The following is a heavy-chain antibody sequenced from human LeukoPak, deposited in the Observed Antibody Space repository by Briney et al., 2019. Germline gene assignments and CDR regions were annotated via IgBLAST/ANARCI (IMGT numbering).Heavy chain of an antibody. Sequence: SETLSLTCTVSGGSISSYYWSWIRQPPGKGLEWIGYIYYSGSTNYNPSLKSRVTISVDTSKNQFSLKLSSVTAADTAVYYCARRRDGPHPGFHYFYYMDVWGKGTTVTVSS. V-gene: IGHV4-59*01. CDR1: GGSISSYY. CDR2: IYYSGST. CDR3: ARRRDGPHPGFHYFYYMDV. D-gene: IGHD5-24*01. J-gene: IGHJ6*03.